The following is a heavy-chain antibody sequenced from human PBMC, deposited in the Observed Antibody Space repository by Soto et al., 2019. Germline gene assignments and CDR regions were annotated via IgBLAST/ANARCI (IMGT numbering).Heavy chain of an antibody. D-gene: IGHD1-7*01. Sequence: ASVKVSCKASGYTFTSYGISWVRQAPGRGLEWMGWISPYNGNTNYAQKLQGRVTMTTDTSTSTAHMELRSLRSDDTAVYYCARDWNYGDRVYYYYYGMDVWGQGTTVTVSS. CDR1: GYTFTSYG. CDR3: ARDWNYGDRVYYYYYGMDV. J-gene: IGHJ6*02. CDR2: ISPYNGNT. V-gene: IGHV1-18*04.